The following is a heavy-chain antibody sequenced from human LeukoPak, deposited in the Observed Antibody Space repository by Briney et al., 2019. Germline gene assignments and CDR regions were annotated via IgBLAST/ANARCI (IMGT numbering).Heavy chain of an antibody. CDR1: GGSLSEYY. Sequence: SETLSLTCTVSGGSLSEYYWSWIRQVPGKGLEWIGYMYYGVTSSYSPSLKSRVTISVDTSKNQVSLKLSSATAADTAIYYCAGNEFWSGYYRLFYWGQGKLVSVAS. J-gene: IGHJ4*02. CDR3: AGNEFWSGYYRLFY. CDR2: MYYGVTS. V-gene: IGHV4-59*01. D-gene: IGHD3-3*01.